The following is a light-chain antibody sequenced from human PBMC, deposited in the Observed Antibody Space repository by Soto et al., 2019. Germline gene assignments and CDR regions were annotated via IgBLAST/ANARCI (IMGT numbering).Light chain of an antibody. CDR3: NSYTSSSTYV. Sequence: QSVLTQPASVSGSPGQSITISCTGTSSDVGGYNYVSWYQQHPGKAPKLMIYDVSNRPSGVSNRFSGSKSGNTVSLTISGLQAEDEADYYCNSYTSSSTYVFGTGTKVTVL. J-gene: IGLJ1*01. CDR1: SSDVGGYNY. V-gene: IGLV2-14*01. CDR2: DVS.